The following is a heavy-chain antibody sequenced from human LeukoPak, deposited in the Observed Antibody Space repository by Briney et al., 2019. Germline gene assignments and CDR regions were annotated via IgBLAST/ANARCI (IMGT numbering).Heavy chain of an antibody. CDR3: ARVTTMVRGVISHGLPFDY. CDR1: GGSISSGGYY. D-gene: IGHD3-10*01. V-gene: IGHV4-31*03. J-gene: IGHJ4*02. Sequence: SETLSLTCTVSGGSISSGGYYWSWIRQHPGDGLEWIGYIYYSGSTYYNPSLKSRVTISIDTSKNQFSLKLSSVTAADTAVYYCARVTTMVRGVISHGLPFDYWGQGTLVTVSS. CDR2: IYYSGST.